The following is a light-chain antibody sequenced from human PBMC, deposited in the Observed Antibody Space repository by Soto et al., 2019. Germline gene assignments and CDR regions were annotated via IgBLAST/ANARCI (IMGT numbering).Light chain of an antibody. CDR2: DAS. Sequence: EIVLTQSPATLSLSPGERATLSCRTSQSVSSSLAWYQHKPGQAPRLLIYDASNRATGIPARFSGSGSGTHFTPPISGLGPEDFTIYNFQQHADWPTFGGGTKVQIK. CDR1: QSVSSS. V-gene: IGKV3-11*01. CDR3: QQHADWPT. J-gene: IGKJ4*01.